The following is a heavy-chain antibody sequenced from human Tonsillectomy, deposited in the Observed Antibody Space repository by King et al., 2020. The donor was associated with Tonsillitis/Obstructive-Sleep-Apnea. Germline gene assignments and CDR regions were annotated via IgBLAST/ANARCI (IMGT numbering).Heavy chain of an antibody. Sequence: QLVQSGGGVVQPGRSLRLSCAASGFTFSSYGMHWVRQAPGKGLEWVAVIWGDGSNKYYADSVKGRFTISRDNSKNTLYLQMNSLRAEDTAVYYCARVDTIFGVVILFDYWGQGTLVTVSS. D-gene: IGHD3-3*01. CDR1: GFTFSSYG. J-gene: IGHJ4*02. CDR3: ARVDTIFGVVILFDY. V-gene: IGHV3-33*01. CDR2: IWGDGSNK.